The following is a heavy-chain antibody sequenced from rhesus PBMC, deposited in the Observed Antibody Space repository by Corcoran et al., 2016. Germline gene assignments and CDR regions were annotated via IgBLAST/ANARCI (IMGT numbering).Heavy chain of an antibody. CDR2: IYGTGWRT. D-gene: IGHD2-39*02. CDR1: GGSISSNY. V-gene: IGHV4-160*01. CDR3: AKFLGGVCYY. J-gene: IGHJ4*01. Sequence: QVQLQESGPGLVKPSETLSLTCAVSGGSISSNYWSWIRQAPGKGLEWIGRIYGTGWRTDYHPSLHSRGTISADPSKNQFSLKLSSVTAADTAVYYCAKFLGGVCYYWGQGVLVTVSS.